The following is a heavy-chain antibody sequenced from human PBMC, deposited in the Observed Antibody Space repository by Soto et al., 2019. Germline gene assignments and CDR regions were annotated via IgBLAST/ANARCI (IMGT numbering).Heavy chain of an antibody. Sequence: EVQLLESGGGLVQPGGSLRLSCVASGITFSTSAMGWVRQAPGRGLEWVSTISDGGRSVYYADSVKGHFTISRDNFKNTLFLQMNSLRAEDSAVYYCAQLSSNSGWITFDLWGQGTLVTVSS. CDR1: GITFSTSA. V-gene: IGHV3-23*01. CDR3: AQLSSNSGWITFDL. CDR2: ISDGGRSV. D-gene: IGHD6-19*01. J-gene: IGHJ4*02.